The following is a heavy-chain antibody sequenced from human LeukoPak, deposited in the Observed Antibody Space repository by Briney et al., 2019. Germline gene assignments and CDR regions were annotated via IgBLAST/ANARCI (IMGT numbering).Heavy chain of an antibody. V-gene: IGHV3-48*04. CDR2: ISSSSSTI. CDR1: GFTFSSYS. Sequence: GGSLRLSCAASGFTFSSYSMNWVRQAPGKGLEWVSYISSSSSTIYYADSVKGRFTISRDNAKNSLYLQMNSLRAEDTAVYYCARWYSVGWNYYFDLWGRGTLVTVSS. CDR3: ARWYSVGWNYYFDL. D-gene: IGHD1-7*01. J-gene: IGHJ2*01.